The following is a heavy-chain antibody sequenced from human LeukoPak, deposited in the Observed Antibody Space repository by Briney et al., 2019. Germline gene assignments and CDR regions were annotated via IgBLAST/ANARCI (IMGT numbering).Heavy chain of an antibody. CDR2: INANSGVT. D-gene: IGHD1-26*01. J-gene: IGHJ4*02. V-gene: IGHV1-2*06. Sequence: ASVKVSCKTSGYTFAYYFIHWVRQAPGQGLEWMGRINANSGVTEYEQKFRGRVTMTRDTSISTAYVEVNWLISDDTAIYYCARDVSSTPNWEFDYWGQGTLVTVSS. CDR3: ARDVSSTPNWEFDY. CDR1: GYTFAYYF.